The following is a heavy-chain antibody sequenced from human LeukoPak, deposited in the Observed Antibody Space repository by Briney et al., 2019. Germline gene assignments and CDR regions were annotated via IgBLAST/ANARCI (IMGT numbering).Heavy chain of an antibody. CDR2: INPNSGGT. V-gene: IGHV1-2*02. CDR3: ARTELAAGAFDI. J-gene: IGHJ3*02. Sequence: VASVKVSCKASGYTFTGYYMHWVRQAPGQGLEWMGWINPNSGGTNYAQKFQGRVTMTRDTSISTACMELSRLRSDDTAVYYCARTELAAGAFDIWGQGTMVTVSS. CDR1: GYTFTGYY. D-gene: IGHD6-13*01.